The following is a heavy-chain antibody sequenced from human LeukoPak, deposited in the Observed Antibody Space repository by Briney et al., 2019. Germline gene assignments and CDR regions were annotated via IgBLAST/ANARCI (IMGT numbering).Heavy chain of an antibody. V-gene: IGHV1-2*02. J-gene: IGHJ4*02. Sequence: ASVKVSCKASGYTFTDYYMHWVRQAPGQGLEWMGWINPNSGGTNFAQKFQGRVTMTRDTSIRTAYMELNRLTSDDPAVYYCTRAHNYGLVYWGQGTLVTVSS. CDR1: GYTFTDYY. CDR3: TRAHNYGLVY. D-gene: IGHD5-18*01. CDR2: INPNSGGT.